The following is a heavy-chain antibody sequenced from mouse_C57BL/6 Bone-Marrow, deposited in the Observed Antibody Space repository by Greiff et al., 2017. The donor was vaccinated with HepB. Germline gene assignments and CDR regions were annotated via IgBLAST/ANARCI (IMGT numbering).Heavy chain of an antibody. CDR2: ISYSGST. V-gene: IGHV3-8*01. J-gene: IGHJ4*01. Sequence: EVKLQESGPGLAKPSQTLSLTCSVTGYSITSDYWNWIRKFPGNKLEYMGYISYSGSTYYNPSLKSRISITRDTSKNQYYLQLNSVTTEDTATYYCARRPYGSSYGSYAMDYWGQGTSVTVSS. CDR1: GYSITSDY. CDR3: ARRPYGSSYGSYAMDY. D-gene: IGHD1-1*01.